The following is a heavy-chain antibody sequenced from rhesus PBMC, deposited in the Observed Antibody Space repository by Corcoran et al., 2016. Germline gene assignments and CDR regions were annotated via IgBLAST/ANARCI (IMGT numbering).Heavy chain of an antibody. CDR3: ARHRELEDGLDS. D-gene: IGHD1-1*01. V-gene: IGHV4-81*01. Sequence: QLQLQESGPGLVKPSETLSVTCAVSGGSFRGYYWSWIRQTPGKGLEWIGSIDGNISFTNYNPSLKSLVTISKDTSRNQFSLKLSSVTAADTAVYYCARHRELEDGLDSWGQGVVVTVSS. CDR1: GGSFRGYY. J-gene: IGHJ6*01. CDR2: IDGNISFT.